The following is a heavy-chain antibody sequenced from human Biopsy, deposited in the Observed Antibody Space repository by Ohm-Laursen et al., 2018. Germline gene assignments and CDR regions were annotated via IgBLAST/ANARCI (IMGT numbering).Heavy chain of an antibody. CDR1: GYTFNDYY. CDR2: SKPNHNT. D-gene: IGHD3-22*01. J-gene: IGHJ4*02. V-gene: IGHV1-2*02. CDR3: ARKSFYESGGFDY. Sequence: ASVKVSCKPSGYTFNDYYIHWVRQAPGQGLEWMGWSKPNHNTKYAEKFQDRVTLTRDTTTGTAYMELSSLRRDDTAIYYCARKSFYESGGFDYWGQGTLVAVS.